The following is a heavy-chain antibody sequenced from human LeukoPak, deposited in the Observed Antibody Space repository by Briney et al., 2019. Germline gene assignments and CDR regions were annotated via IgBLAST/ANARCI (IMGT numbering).Heavy chain of an antibody. V-gene: IGHV3-30-3*01. CDR1: GFTFSSYA. Sequence: PGRSLRLSCAASGFTFSSYAMHWIRQAPGKGLEWVAVISYDGSNKYYADSVKGRFTISRDNSKNTLYLQMNSLRAEDTAVYYCARGPRKITPEYYFDYWGQGTLVTVSS. D-gene: IGHD4-23*01. J-gene: IGHJ4*02. CDR2: ISYDGSNK. CDR3: ARGPRKITPEYYFDY.